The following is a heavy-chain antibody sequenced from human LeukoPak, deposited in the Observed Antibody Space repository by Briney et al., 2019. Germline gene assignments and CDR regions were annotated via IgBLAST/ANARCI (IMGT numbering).Heavy chain of an antibody. J-gene: IGHJ2*01. Sequence: GGSLRLSCAASGFTFSSYSMNWVRQAPGKGLKWVSSISSSSSYIYYADSVKGRFTISRDNAKNSLYLQMNGLRVEDTAVYYCARPIPPNGFYDLWGRGTLVTVSS. CDR3: ARPIPPNGFYDL. CDR1: GFTFSSYS. D-gene: IGHD2/OR15-2a*01. V-gene: IGHV3-21*01. CDR2: ISSSSSYI.